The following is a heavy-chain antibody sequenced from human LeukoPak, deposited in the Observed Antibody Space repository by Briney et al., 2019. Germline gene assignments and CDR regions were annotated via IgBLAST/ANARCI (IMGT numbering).Heavy chain of an antibody. CDR1: GFTFSSYA. Sequence: GGSLRLSCAASGFTFSSYAMSWVRQAPGKGLEWVSAISGSGGSTYYADSVKGRFTTSRDNSKNTLYLQMNSLRAEDTAVYYCAKAEEYYYDSSGYYIPYYFDYWGQGTLVTVSS. D-gene: IGHD3-22*01. J-gene: IGHJ4*02. CDR3: AKAEEYYYDSSGYYIPYYFDY. CDR2: ISGSGGST. V-gene: IGHV3-23*01.